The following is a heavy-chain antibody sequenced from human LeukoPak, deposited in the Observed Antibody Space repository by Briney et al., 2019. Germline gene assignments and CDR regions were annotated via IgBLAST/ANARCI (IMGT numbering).Heavy chain of an antibody. CDR3: AKPYQYSSSWYGDY. J-gene: IGHJ4*02. V-gene: IGHV3-30*18. Sequence: PGGSLRLSCVASGFTFSSYWMHWVRQAPGKGLEWVAVISYDGSNKYYADSVKGRFTISRDNSKNTLYLQMNSLRAEDTAVYYCAKPYQYSSSWYGDYWGQGTLVTVSS. D-gene: IGHD6-13*01. CDR2: ISYDGSNK. CDR1: GFTFSSYW.